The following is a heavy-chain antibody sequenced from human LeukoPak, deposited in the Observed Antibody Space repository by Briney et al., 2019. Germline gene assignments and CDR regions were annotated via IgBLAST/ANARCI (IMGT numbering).Heavy chain of an antibody. CDR3: ARVGDHFHWNLDL. CDR2: IYSGGTT. J-gene: IGHJ2*01. CDR1: GFTLITYY. Sequence: GGSLRLSCAASGFTLITYYMNWVRQAPGKGLEWVSIIYSGGTTYYADSVKGRFTISRDTSKNTLSLQVNSLRAEDTAVYFCARVGDHFHWNLDLWGRGTLVTVSS. V-gene: IGHV3-53*01. D-gene: IGHD3-3*02.